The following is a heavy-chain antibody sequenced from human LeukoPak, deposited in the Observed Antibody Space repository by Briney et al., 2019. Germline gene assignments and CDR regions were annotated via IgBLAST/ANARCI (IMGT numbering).Heavy chain of an antibody. CDR2: IFYSGRT. V-gene: IGHV4-39*07. D-gene: IGHD6-13*01. CDR3: ARDILATSIAAPYY. Sequence: SETLSLTCTVSGGSISSSTYYWGWIRQPPGRGLEWIGSIFYSGRTYYNPSLKSRVTMSVDTSKNQFSLRLSSVNAADTAVYYCARDILATSIAAPYYWGQGTLVTVSS. J-gene: IGHJ4*02. CDR1: GGSISSSTYY.